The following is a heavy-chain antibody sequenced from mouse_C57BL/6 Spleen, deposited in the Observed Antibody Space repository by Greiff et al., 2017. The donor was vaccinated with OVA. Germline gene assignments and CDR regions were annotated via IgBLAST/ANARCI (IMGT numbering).Heavy chain of an antibody. CDR2: ISYDGSN. J-gene: IGHJ3*01. CDR3: ARSGGGFAY. Sequence: EVKVEESGPGLVKPSQSLSLTCSVTGYSITSGYYWNWIRQFPGNKLEWMGYISYDGSNNYNPSLKNRISITRDTSKNQFVLKLNSVTTEDTATYYGARSGGGFAYWGQGTLVTVSA. CDR1: GYSITSGYY. V-gene: IGHV3-6*01.